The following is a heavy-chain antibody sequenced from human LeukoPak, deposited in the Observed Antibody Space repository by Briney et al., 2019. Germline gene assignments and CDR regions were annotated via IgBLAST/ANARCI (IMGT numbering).Heavy chain of an antibody. V-gene: IGHV3-7*01. CDR1: GFTFSNYW. D-gene: IGHD3-9*01. J-gene: IGHJ4*02. Sequence: GGSLRLSCAASGFTFSNYWISWVRQAPGKGLEWVANIKQDGSERYHVDSVKGRFTISRDNAKNSLYLQMNSLRAEDAAVYYCAREVILTGYYNLWDYWGQGTLVTVSS. CDR2: IKQDGSER. CDR3: AREVILTGYYNLWDY.